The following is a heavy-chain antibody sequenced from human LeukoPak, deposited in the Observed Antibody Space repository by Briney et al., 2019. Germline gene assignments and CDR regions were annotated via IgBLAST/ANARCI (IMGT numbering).Heavy chain of an antibody. J-gene: IGHJ3*02. V-gene: IGHV3-23*01. CDR1: GFTFSSYA. CDR3: AREIRLYVGVVATAAFDI. Sequence: GGSLRLSCAASGFTFSSYAMSWVRQAPGKGLEWVSAISGSGGSTYYADSVKGRFTISRDNSKNTLYLQMNSLRAEDTAVYYCAREIRLYVGVVATAAFDIWGQGTMVTVSS. D-gene: IGHD5-12*01. CDR2: ISGSGGST.